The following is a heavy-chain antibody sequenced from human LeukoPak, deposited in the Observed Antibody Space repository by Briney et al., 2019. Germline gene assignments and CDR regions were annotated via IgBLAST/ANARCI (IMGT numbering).Heavy chain of an antibody. V-gene: IGHV3-48*02. Sequence: PGGSLRLSCAASGFTFSSYSMNWVRQAPGKGLEWVSYISSSSSTIYYADSVKGRFTISRDNAKNSLCLQMNSLRDEDTAVYYCARGGLKAVALDFDYWGQGTLVTVSS. CDR1: GFTFSSYS. J-gene: IGHJ4*02. CDR3: ARGGLKAVALDFDY. CDR2: ISSSSSTI. D-gene: IGHD6-19*01.